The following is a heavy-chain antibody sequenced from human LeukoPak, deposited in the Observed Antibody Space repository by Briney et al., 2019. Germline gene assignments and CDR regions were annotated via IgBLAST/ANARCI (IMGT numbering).Heavy chain of an antibody. CDR1: GFTFSSYW. J-gene: IGHJ4*02. CDR3: ARAGDYGDYADFDY. CDR2: INSDGSST. D-gene: IGHD4-17*01. V-gene: IGHV3-74*01. Sequence: GGSLRLSCAASGFTFSSYWMHWVRQAPGKGLVWVSRINSDGSSTSYADSVKGRFTISRDNAKNTLYPQMNSLRAEDTAVYYCARAGDYGDYADFDYWGQGTLVTVSS.